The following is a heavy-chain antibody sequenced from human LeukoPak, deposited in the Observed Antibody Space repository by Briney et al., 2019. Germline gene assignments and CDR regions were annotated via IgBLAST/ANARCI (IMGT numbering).Heavy chain of an antibody. Sequence: PGVSLRLSRAASVFTLSGCWMHWVRQAPREGRVEVLRMNSEGATTTYADSVRGRFTISRDDAKDTEYLQMNSLRADDTAVYYCARYVVASACFDSWGQGTLVTVSS. J-gene: IGHJ4*02. D-gene: IGHD2-21*01. CDR2: MNSEGATT. CDR3: ARYVVASACFDS. V-gene: IGHV3-74*01. CDR1: VFTLSGCW.